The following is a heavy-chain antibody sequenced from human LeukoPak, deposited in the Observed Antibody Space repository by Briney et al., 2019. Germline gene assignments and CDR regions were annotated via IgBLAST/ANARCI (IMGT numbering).Heavy chain of an antibody. J-gene: IGHJ4*02. CDR2: ISYSSGTI. D-gene: IGHD3-10*01. CDR1: GFTFSSYG. Sequence: PGGSLRLSCAASGFTFSSYGMHWVRQAPGKGLEWVSYISYSSGTIYYSDSVKGRFTISRDNAKNSLYLQMNSLRVEDTAVYYCAGSHFTIYYFESWGQGTLVTVSS. CDR3: AGSHFTIYYFES. V-gene: IGHV3-48*01.